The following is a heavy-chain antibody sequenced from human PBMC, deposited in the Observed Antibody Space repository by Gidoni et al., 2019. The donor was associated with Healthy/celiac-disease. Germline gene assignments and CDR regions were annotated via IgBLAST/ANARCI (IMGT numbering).Heavy chain of an antibody. CDR1: GGSLSSRSSY. Sequence: QLQLQESGPGLVKPSETQSLTCSLSGGSLSSRSSYWGWIRQPPGKALEWIGIIYYSGNTYYNPALKSRVTISIDTSKNQFSLNLSSVTAADTAVFYCARVLWFGELYGYFDLWGRGTLVTVSS. D-gene: IGHD3-10*01. J-gene: IGHJ2*01. V-gene: IGHV4-39*07. CDR2: IYYSGNT. CDR3: ARVLWFGELYGYFDL.